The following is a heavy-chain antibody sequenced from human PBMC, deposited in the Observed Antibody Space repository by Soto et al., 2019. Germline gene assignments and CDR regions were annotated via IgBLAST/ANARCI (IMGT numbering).Heavy chain of an antibody. V-gene: IGHV3-30-3*01. CDR3: ARQEYSTTWYLKY. D-gene: IGHD6-13*01. J-gene: IGHJ4*02. Sequence: SLRLSCAASGFTFSSYAMHWVRQAPGKGLEWVALISYDGSDKDYADSVKGRFTISRDNSRNTLFLQMNSLRAEDTAVYYCARQEYSTTWYLKYWGQGTLVTVSS. CDR2: ISYDGSDK. CDR1: GFTFSSYA.